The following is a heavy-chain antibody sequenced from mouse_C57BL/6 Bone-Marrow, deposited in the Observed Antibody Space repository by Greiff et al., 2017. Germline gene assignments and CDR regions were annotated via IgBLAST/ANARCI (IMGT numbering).Heavy chain of an antibody. D-gene: IGHD3-2*02. CDR3: ARQLRPHYYAMDY. V-gene: IGHV1-4*01. Sequence: VQLQQSGAELARPGASVKMSCKASGYTFTSYTMHWVKQRPGQGLEWIGYINPSSGYTKYNQKFKDKATLTADKSSITAYMQLSSLTSEDSAVYYCARQLRPHYYAMDYWGQGTSVTVSS. CDR2: INPSSGYT. CDR1: GYTFTSYT. J-gene: IGHJ4*01.